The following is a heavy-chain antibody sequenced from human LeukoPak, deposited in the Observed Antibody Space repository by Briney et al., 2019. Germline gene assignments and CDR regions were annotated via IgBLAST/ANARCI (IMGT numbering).Heavy chain of an antibody. D-gene: IGHD3-22*01. Sequence: SVKVSCKASGGTFSSYAISWVRQVPGQGLEWMGRIIPILGIANYAQKFQGRVTITADKSTSTAYMELSSLRSEDTAVYYCARDPLYDSSGYYYYWGQGTLVTVSS. CDR2: IIPILGIA. CDR1: GGTFSSYA. J-gene: IGHJ4*02. CDR3: ARDPLYDSSGYYYY. V-gene: IGHV1-69*04.